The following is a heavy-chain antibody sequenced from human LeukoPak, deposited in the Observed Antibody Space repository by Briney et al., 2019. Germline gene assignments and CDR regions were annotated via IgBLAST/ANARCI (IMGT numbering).Heavy chain of an antibody. V-gene: IGHV4-34*01. CDR3: ARGRGGKDK. Sequence: SETLSLTCAVYGGSFSGYYWSWIRQPPGKGLEWIGEINHSGSTNYNPSLKSRVTISVDTSKNQFSLKLSSVTAADTAVYYCARGRGGKDKWGQGTLVTVSS. D-gene: IGHD4-23*01. CDR2: INHSGST. J-gene: IGHJ4*02. CDR1: GGSFSGYY.